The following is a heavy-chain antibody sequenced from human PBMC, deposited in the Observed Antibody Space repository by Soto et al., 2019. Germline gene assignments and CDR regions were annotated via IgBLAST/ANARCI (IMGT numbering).Heavy chain of an antibody. D-gene: IGHD3-3*01. CDR1: GYSLKNYA. V-gene: IGHV1-3*01. J-gene: IGHJ4*02. CDR2: TNEGSGNT. CDR3: ARDDRSVSGVVTLDH. Sequence: GASVKVSCKATGYSLKNYAVHWVRQAPGQRLEWMGFTNEGSGNTRFSQKFQGRISITRDTSASTVYLDLSSLTSEDTAIYYCARDDRSVSGVVTLDHWGPGTLVTVSS.